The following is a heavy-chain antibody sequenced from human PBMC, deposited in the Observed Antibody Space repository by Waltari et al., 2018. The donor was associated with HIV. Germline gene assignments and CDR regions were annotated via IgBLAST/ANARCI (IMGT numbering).Heavy chain of an antibody. CDR3: ARERVGPGASGWGPLGY. CDR1: GFTFSSYA. Sequence: QVQLVESGGGVVQPGRSLRLSGAASGFTFSSYAMHWVRQAPGKGLEWVAVISYDGSNKYYADSVKGRFTISRDNSKNTLYLQMNSLRAEDTAVYYCARERVGPGASGWGPLGYWGQGTLVTVSS. D-gene: IGHD6-19*01. CDR2: ISYDGSNK. V-gene: IGHV3-30-3*01. J-gene: IGHJ4*02.